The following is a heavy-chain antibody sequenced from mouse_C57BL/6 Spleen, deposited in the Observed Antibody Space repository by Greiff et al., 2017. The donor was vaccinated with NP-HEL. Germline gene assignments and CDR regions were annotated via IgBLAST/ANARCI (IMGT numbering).Heavy chain of an antibody. J-gene: IGHJ4*01. V-gene: IGHV7-3*01. Sequence: EVMLVESGGGLVQPGGSLSLSCAASGFTFTDYYMSWVRQPPGKALEWLGFIRNKANGYTTEYSASVKGRFTISRDNSQSILYLQMNALRAEDSATYYCARTAQAKGYAMDYWGQGTSVTVSS. CDR1: GFTFTDYY. D-gene: IGHD3-2*02. CDR2: IRNKANGYTT. CDR3: ARTAQAKGYAMDY.